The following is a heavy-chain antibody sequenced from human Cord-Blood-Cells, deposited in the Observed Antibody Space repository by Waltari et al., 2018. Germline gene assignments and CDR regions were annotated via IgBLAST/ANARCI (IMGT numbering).Heavy chain of an antibody. J-gene: IGHJ4*02. CDR3: ARELLLWFGEFDY. CDR1: GFTFRSYA. D-gene: IGHD3-10*01. CDR2: ISYDGSNK. Sequence: QVQLVESGGGVVQPGRSLRLACAASGFTFRSYAMHWVRQAPGKGLEWVAVISYDGSNKYYADSVKGRFTISRDNSKNTLYLQMNSLRAEDTAVYYCARELLLWFGEFDYWGQGTLVTVSS. V-gene: IGHV3-30*04.